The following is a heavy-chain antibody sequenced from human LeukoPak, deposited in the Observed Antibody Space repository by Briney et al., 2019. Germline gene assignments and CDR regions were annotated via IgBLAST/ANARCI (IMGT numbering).Heavy chain of an antibody. CDR3: ARLFSGIYPPDY. V-gene: IGHV4-39*01. Sequence: SETLSLTCTVSGDSVSRYYWGWIRQPPGKGLEWIGSIYYSGSTYYNPSLKSRVTISVDTSKNQFSLKLSSVTAADTAVYYCARLFSGIYPPDYWGQGTLVTVSS. CDR2: IYYSGST. CDR1: GDSVSRYY. J-gene: IGHJ4*02. D-gene: IGHD5/OR15-5a*01.